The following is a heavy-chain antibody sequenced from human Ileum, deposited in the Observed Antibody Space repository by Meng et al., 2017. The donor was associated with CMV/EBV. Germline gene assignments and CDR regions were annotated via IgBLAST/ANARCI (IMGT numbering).Heavy chain of an antibody. CDR1: GDTFSSYT. Sequence: SVKVSCKASGDTFSSYTISWVRQAPGQGLEWMGRIIPILGIANYAQKFQGRVTITADKSTSTAYMELSSLRSEDTAVYYCATIVGATAFDYWGQGTLVTVSS. D-gene: IGHD1-26*01. CDR2: IIPILGIA. V-gene: IGHV1-69*02. J-gene: IGHJ4*02. CDR3: ATIVGATAFDY.